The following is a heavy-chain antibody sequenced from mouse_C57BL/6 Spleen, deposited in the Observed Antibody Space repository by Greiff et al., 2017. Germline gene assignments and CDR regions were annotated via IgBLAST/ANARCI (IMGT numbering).Heavy chain of an antibody. J-gene: IGHJ3*01. Sequence: EVQLQESGAELVRPGASVKLSCTASGFNIKDDYMHWVKQRPEQGLEWIGWIDPENGDTEYASKFQGKATITADTSSNTAYLQLSSLTSEDTAVYYCTTAQALAYWGQGTLVTVSA. CDR2: IDPENGDT. CDR3: TTAQALAY. CDR1: GFNIKDDY. V-gene: IGHV14-4*01. D-gene: IGHD3-2*02.